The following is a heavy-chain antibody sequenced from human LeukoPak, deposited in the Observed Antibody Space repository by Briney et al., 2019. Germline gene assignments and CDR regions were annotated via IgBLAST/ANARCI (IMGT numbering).Heavy chain of an antibody. V-gene: IGHV3-48*04. Sequence: GGSLRLSCAASGFTFSSYSMNWVRQAPGKGLEWVSYISSSSTIYYADSVKGRFTISRDNAKNSLYLQMNSLRAEDTAVYYCASRDIDRGQQQDYWGQGTLVTVSS. D-gene: IGHD6-13*01. CDR1: GFTFSSYS. CDR2: ISSSSTI. J-gene: IGHJ4*02. CDR3: ASRDIDRGQQQDY.